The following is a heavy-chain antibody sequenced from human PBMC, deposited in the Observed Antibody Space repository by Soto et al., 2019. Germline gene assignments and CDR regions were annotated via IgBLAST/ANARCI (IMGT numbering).Heavy chain of an antibody. Sequence: EVQLVESGGGLVQPGGSLRLSCAASGVTVSSNYMSWVRQAPGKGLEWVSVIYSGGSTYYADSVKGRFPISRDNSKNTLYLQMNSRRAEDTAVYYCARHGYNYGGGYFDYWGQGTLVTVSS. CDR3: ARHGYNYGGGYFDY. J-gene: IGHJ4*02. CDR1: GVTVSSNY. V-gene: IGHV3-66*04. D-gene: IGHD5-18*01. CDR2: IYSGGST.